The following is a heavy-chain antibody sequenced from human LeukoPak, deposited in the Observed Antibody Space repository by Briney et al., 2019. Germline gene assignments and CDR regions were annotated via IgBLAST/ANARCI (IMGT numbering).Heavy chain of an antibody. CDR2: IYHSGST. Sequence: PSETLSLTCTVSGGSISSGGYYWSWIRQHPGKGLEWIGSIYHSGSTYYNPSFKSRVTISVDTSKNQFSLKLSSVTAADTAVYYCARDYYDSSGLYYWGQGTLVTVSS. CDR3: ARDYYDSSGLYY. CDR1: GGSISSGGYY. D-gene: IGHD3-22*01. V-gene: IGHV4-39*07. J-gene: IGHJ4*02.